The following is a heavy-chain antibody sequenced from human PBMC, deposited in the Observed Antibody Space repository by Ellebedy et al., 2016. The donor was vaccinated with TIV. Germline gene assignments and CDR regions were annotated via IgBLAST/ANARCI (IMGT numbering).Heavy chain of an antibody. D-gene: IGHD5-18*01. CDR3: ARVFRVPDTAMGADY. V-gene: IGHV3-23*01. CDR2: ISGSGGST. J-gene: IGHJ4*02. CDR1: GFTFSSYA. Sequence: PGGSLRLSCAASGFTFSSYAMSWVRQAPGKGLEWVSAISGSGGSTYYADSVKGRFTISRDNSKNTLYLQMNSLRAEDTAVYYCARVFRVPDTAMGADYWGQGTLVTVSS.